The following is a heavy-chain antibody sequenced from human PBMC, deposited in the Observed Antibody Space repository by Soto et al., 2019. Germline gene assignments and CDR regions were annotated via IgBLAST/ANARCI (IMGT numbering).Heavy chain of an antibody. D-gene: IGHD5-12*01. V-gene: IGHV1-18*04. CDR3: ARDSGYDLWGYYFDY. Sequence: ASVKVSCKASGYTFTGYYMHWVRQAPGQGLVWMGWISAYNGNTNYAQKLQGRVTMTTDTSTSTAYMELRSLRSDDTAVYYCARDSGYDLWGYYFDYWGQGTLVTVSS. J-gene: IGHJ4*02. CDR1: GYTFTGYY. CDR2: ISAYNGNT.